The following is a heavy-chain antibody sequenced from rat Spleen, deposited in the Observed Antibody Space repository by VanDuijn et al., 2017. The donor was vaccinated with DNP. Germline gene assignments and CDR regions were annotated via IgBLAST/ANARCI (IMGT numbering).Heavy chain of an antibody. CDR1: GFSLTSSS. D-gene: IGHD1-1*01. CDR3: IRDGGGNWFAY. Sequence: QVQLKESGPGLVQPSETLSLTCTVSGFSLTSSSVSWVRQPSGKRPEWRGRVWYDGDTAYNSALRSRLSFSRDTSKNQVFLKMNSLQTDDTGTYYCIRDGGGNWFAYWGQGTLVTVSS. V-gene: IGHV2-63*01. CDR2: VWYDGDT. J-gene: IGHJ3*01.